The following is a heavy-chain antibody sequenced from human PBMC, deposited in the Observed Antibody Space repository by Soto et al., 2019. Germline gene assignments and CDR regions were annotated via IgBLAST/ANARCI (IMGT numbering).Heavy chain of an antibody. CDR3: AKDQASGQGSFDS. CDR2: ISYDGSNQ. Sequence: GGSLRLSCAASGFTFNIYGMHWVRQAPDKGLEWVALISYDGSNQYYADSVKGRFTISRDNSRNTLFLQMNSLRADDTAVYYCAKDQASGQGSFDSWGQGTLVTVSS. J-gene: IGHJ4*02. V-gene: IGHV3-30*18. CDR1: GFTFNIYG.